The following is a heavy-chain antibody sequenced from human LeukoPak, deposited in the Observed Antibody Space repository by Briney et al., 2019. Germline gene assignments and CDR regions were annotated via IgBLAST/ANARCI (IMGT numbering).Heavy chain of an antibody. CDR1: GGLISISTYY. V-gene: IGHV4-39*07. CDR3: ARDDALDYYDSSGYYP. J-gene: IGHJ5*02. CDR2: IYHSGST. D-gene: IGHD3-22*01. Sequence: PSETLSLTCTVSGGLISISTYYWGWVRQPPGKGLEWIGSIYHSGSTYYNPSLKSRVTISVDTSKNQFSLKLSSVTAEDTAVYYCARDDALDYYDSSGYYPWGQGTLVTVSS.